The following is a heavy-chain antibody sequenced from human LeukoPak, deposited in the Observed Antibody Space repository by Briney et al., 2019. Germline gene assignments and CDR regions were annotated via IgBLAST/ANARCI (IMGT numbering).Heavy chain of an antibody. D-gene: IGHD4-11*01. CDR2: IKQDGSEK. J-gene: IGHJ6*03. Sequence: PGGSLRLSCAASGFTFSNYWMSWVRQAPGKGLEWVANIKQDGSEKYYVDSVKGRFTISRDNAKSSLYLQMNNQRAEDTAVYFCARDKGTVTPRGYYYYMDVWGRGTTVTVSS. V-gene: IGHV3-7*01. CDR3: ARDKGTVTPRGYYYYMDV. CDR1: GFTFSNYW.